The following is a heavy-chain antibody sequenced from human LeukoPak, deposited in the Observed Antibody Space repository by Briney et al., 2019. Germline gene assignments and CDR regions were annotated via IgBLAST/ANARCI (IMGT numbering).Heavy chain of an antibody. D-gene: IGHD3-22*01. CDR1: GSTFSSYG. J-gene: IGHJ4*02. CDR2: ISYDGSNT. Sequence: PGGSLRLSCAASGSTFSSYGMHWVRQAPGKGLEWVAAISYDGSNTYYTDSVKGRFTISRDNSKNTLYLQMNSLRAEDTAVYYCAKDTYYYDSSGYYTFDYWGQGTLVTVSS. CDR3: AKDTYYYDSSGYYTFDY. V-gene: IGHV3-30*18.